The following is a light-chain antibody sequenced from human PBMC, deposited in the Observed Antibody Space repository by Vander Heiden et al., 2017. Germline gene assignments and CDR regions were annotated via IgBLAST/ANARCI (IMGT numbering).Light chain of an antibody. V-gene: IGLV3-25*03. J-gene: IGLJ2*01. CDR2: TDS. Sequence: SYELTQPPSVSVSPGQTARITCSGDALPKQYAYWYQQKPGQAPVLVIYTDSERPSGIPERFSGSSSGTTVTLTISGVQAEDEADYYCQSADSSMEVVFGGGTKLTVL. CDR1: ALPKQY. CDR3: QSADSSMEVV.